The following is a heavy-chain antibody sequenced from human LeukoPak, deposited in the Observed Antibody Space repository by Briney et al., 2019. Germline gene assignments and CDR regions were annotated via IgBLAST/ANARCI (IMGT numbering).Heavy chain of an antibody. Sequence: PSETLSLTCTVSGGSISGYYWSWIRQPPGKGLEWIRSIYYSGSTYYNPSLKSRVTISVDTSKDQFSLRLSSVTAADTALYYGAGHHTGTLRVDYWGQGTLVTVSS. CDR1: GGSISGYY. CDR3: AGHHTGTLRVDY. V-gene: IGHV4-59*05. J-gene: IGHJ4*02. D-gene: IGHD1-1*01. CDR2: IYYSGST.